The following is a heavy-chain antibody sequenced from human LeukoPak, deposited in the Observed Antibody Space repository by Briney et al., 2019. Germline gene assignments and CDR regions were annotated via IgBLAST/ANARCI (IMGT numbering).Heavy chain of an antibody. CDR3: ARADIVVVPAAKDDAFDI. CDR1: GGSVSSGSYY. J-gene: IGHJ3*02. Sequence: SETLSLTCTVSGGSVSSGSYYWSWIRQPPRKGLEWIGYIYYSGSTNYNPSLKSRVTISVDTSKNQFSLKLSSVTAADTAVYYCARADIVVVPAAKDDAFDIWGQGTMVTVSS. CDR2: IYYSGST. D-gene: IGHD2-2*01. V-gene: IGHV4-61*01.